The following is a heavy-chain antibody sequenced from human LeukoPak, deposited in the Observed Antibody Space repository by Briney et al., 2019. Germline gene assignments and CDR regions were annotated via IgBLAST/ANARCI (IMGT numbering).Heavy chain of an antibody. D-gene: IGHD2-21*02. J-gene: IGHJ3*02. Sequence: PGGSLRLSCAASGFTVSSNYMSWVRQAPGKGLEWVSVIYSGGSTYYADSVKGRFTISRDNSKNTLYLQMNSLRAEDTAVYYCARPVVVTDHDAFDIWGQGTMVTVSS. CDR1: GFTVSSNY. CDR2: IYSGGST. V-gene: IGHV3-66*04. CDR3: ARPVVVTDHDAFDI.